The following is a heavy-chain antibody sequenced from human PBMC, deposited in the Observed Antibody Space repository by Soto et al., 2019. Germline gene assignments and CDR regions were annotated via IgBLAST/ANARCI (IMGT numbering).Heavy chain of an antibody. Sequence: GGSLRLSCTASGFLFTDYYMSWIRQPPGKGLEWLAYIDGSSDYTNSADSVKGRFTISRDNAKNSVFLQMNNLRADDTAVYYCARDLRFSSTNYFDFWGRGTLVTVSS. CDR1: GFLFTDYY. CDR3: ARDLRFSSTNYFDF. CDR2: IDGSSDYT. D-gene: IGHD2-8*01. J-gene: IGHJ4*02. V-gene: IGHV3-11*06.